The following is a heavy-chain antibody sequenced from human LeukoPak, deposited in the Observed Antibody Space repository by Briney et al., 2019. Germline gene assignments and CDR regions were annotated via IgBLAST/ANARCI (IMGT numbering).Heavy chain of an antibody. CDR2: IYSGGST. V-gene: IGHV3-66*01. CDR3: ARGPGSGTGGMDV. CDR1: GFTVRNNY. J-gene: IGHJ6*02. Sequence: PGGSLRLSCGACGFTVRNNYVRWVRQAPGKGLEWVSVIYSGGSTYYTDSVKRRFSISRDESKNMLYLQMNSLRTEDTAMYYCARGPGSGTGGMDVWGQGTTVTVSS. D-gene: IGHD3-10*01.